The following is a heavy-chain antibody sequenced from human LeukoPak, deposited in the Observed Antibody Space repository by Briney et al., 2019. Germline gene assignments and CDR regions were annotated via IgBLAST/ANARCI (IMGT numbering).Heavy chain of an antibody. CDR1: GFTFSSYG. Sequence: GGSLRLSCAASGFTFSSYGMHWVRQAPGKGLEWVAVISYDGKNKYYADSVKGRFTVSRDNSMNTLFLQMDSLRTEDTAVYYCAKNGYSSGWYMYYFDYWGQGILVTVSS. V-gene: IGHV3-30*18. J-gene: IGHJ4*02. D-gene: IGHD6-19*01. CDR3: AKNGYSSGWYMYYFDY. CDR2: ISYDGKNK.